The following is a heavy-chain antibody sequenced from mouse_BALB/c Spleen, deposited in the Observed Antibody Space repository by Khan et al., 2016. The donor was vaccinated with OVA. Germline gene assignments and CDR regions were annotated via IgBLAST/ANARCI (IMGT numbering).Heavy chain of an antibody. Sequence: EVQLQESGPGLVKPSQSLSLTCTVTGYSITSDCAWNWIRQFPGNKLEWMGYIRYSGSTSYTPSLKSRISITRDTSKNQFFLQLSSVTTEDTATYYCARRGIYYNGSSYGCYAMDYWGQGTSVTVSS. CDR1: GYSITSDCA. J-gene: IGHJ4*01. D-gene: IGHD1-1*01. V-gene: IGHV3-2*02. CDR3: ARRGIYYNGSSYGCYAMDY. CDR2: IRYSGST.